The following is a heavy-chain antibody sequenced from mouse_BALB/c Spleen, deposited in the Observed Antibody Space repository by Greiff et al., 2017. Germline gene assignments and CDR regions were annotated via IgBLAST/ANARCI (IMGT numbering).Heavy chain of an antibody. V-gene: IGHV5-6*02. CDR1: GFTFSSYG. CDR3: ARKFAY. J-gene: IGHJ3*01. CDR2: ISSGGSYT. Sequence: DVKLVESGGDLVKPGGSLKLSCAASGFTFSSYGMSWVRQTPDKRLEWVATISSGGSYTYYPDSVKGRFTISRDNAKNTLYLQMSSLKSEDTAMYYCARKFAYWGQGTLVTVSA.